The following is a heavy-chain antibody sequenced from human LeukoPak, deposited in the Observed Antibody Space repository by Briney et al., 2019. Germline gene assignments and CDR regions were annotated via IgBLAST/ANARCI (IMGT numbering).Heavy chain of an antibody. Sequence: SETLSLTCTVSGGSISSYYWSWIRQPAGKGLEWIGRIYTSGSTNYNPSLKSRVPLSVGTSKNQFCLKLSSVTAAETAVYYCARDMGYCRGGSCYAHYFDYWGQGTLVTVSS. D-gene: IGHD2-15*01. CDR2: IYTSGST. V-gene: IGHV4-4*07. CDR3: ARDMGYCRGGSCYAHYFDY. CDR1: GGSISSYY. J-gene: IGHJ4*02.